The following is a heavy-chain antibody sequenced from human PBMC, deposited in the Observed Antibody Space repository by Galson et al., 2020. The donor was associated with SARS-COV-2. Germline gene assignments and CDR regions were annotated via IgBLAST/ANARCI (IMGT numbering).Heavy chain of an antibody. CDR2: LYHSGST. J-gene: IGHJ4*02. D-gene: IGHD1-26*01. Sequence: SETLSLTCAVSGYSISSGYYWGWIRQPPGKGLEWIGSLYHSGSTYYNPSLKSRVTISVDTSKNQFSLKLSSVTAADTAVYYCARDLTGIVGVRAYYFDYWGQGTLVTVSS. V-gene: IGHV4-38-2*02. CDR3: ARDLTGIVGVRAYYFDY. CDR1: GYSISSGYY.